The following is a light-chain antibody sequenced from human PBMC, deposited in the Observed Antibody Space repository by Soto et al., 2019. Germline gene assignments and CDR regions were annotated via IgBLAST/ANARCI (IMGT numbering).Light chain of an antibody. CDR3: QHYNRYSRA. Sequence: DIQMTQSPSTLSASVGDRVIITCRASQSVSAWLAWYQQKPGKAPKLLIYKASTLQSGVPSRFSGSGSGTEFTLTISSLQPDDFATYYCQHYNRYSRAFGQGTKVEIK. V-gene: IGKV1-5*03. CDR2: KAS. J-gene: IGKJ1*01. CDR1: QSVSAW.